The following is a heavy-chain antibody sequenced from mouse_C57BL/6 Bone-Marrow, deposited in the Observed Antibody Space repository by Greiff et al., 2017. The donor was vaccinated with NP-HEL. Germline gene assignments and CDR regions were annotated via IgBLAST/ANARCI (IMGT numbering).Heavy chain of an antibody. Sequence: EVHLVESGGDLVKPGGSLKLSCAASGFTFSSYGMSWVRQTPDKRLEWVATISSGGSYTYYPDSVKGRFTISRDNAKNTLYLQMSSLKSEDTAMYYCARQGLTTVVATNWYFDVWGTGTTVTVSS. CDR1: GFTFSSYG. J-gene: IGHJ1*03. V-gene: IGHV5-6*01. CDR3: ARQGLTTVVATNWYFDV. CDR2: ISSGGSYT. D-gene: IGHD1-1*01.